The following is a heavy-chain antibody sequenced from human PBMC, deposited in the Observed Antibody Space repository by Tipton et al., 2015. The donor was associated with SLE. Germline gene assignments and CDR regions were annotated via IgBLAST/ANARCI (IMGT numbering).Heavy chain of an antibody. V-gene: IGHV4-61*10. CDR1: GAYLSSGDY. CDR3: ARSGYGRGSFFHH. J-gene: IGHJ1*01. Sequence: TLSLTCTVSGAYLSSGDYWSWNRQSAGKGLELIGYIYYTGSTDYHPSLKSRVTIPVDTSRNQFPLKLNSVTAADTAMYYCARSGYGRGSFFHHWGKGTRVTVSS. D-gene: IGHD5-12*01. CDR2: IYYTGST.